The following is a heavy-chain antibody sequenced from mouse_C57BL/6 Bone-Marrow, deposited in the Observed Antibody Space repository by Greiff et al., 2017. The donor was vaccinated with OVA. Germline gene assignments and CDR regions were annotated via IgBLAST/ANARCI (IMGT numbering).Heavy chain of an antibody. J-gene: IGHJ2*01. CDR3: ARREDYYGSSKDY. D-gene: IGHD1-1*01. Sequence: VQVVESGPELVKPGASVKISCKASGYAFSSSWMNWVKQRPGKGLEWIGRIYPGDGDTNYNGKFKGKATLTADKSSSTAYMQLSSLTSEDSAVYFCARREDYYGSSKDYWGQGTTLTVSS. CDR2: IYPGDGDT. V-gene: IGHV1-82*01. CDR1: GYAFSSSW.